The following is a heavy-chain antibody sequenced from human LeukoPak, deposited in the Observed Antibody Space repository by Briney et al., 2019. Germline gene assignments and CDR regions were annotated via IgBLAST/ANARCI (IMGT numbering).Heavy chain of an antibody. V-gene: IGHV3-30-3*01. D-gene: IGHD6-13*01. CDR2: ISYDGSNK. Sequence: GGSLRLSCAASGFTFSSYAMHWVRQAPGKGLEWVAVISYDGSNKYYADSVKGRFTISRDNFKNTLYLQMNSLRAEDTAVYYCARPYSSSWYNYFDSWGQGTLVTVSS. J-gene: IGHJ4*02. CDR1: GFTFSSYA. CDR3: ARPYSSSWYNYFDS.